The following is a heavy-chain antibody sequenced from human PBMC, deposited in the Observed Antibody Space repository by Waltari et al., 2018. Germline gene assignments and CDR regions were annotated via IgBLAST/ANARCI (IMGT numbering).Heavy chain of an antibody. CDR1: GITFGTLC. Sequence: EVQLVESGGDLVQPGGSLRLSCAPSGITFGTLCLPWVRQVPGMGLVGVSRIKTDGSITIYADSVRGRFTISRDNAKNTLYLQMNSLRVDDSAVYYCTRGVAEGFDPWGQGTLVTVSS. D-gene: IGHD2-15*01. J-gene: IGHJ5*02. CDR3: TRGVAEGFDP. CDR2: IKTDGSIT. V-gene: IGHV3-74*01.